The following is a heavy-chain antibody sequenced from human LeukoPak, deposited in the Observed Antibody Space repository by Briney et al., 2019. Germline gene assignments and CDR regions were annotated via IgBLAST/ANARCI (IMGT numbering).Heavy chain of an antibody. CDR1: GGSISSSSYY. J-gene: IGHJ3*02. D-gene: IGHD3-22*01. Sequence: SETLSLTCTVSGGSISSSSYYWGWIRQPPGKGLEWIGYIYYSGSTNYNPSLKSRVTISVDTSKNQFCLKLSSVTAEDTAVYYCARDRTYYYDSSPRAFDIWGQGTMVTVSS. V-gene: IGHV4-61*01. CDR2: IYYSGST. CDR3: ARDRTYYYDSSPRAFDI.